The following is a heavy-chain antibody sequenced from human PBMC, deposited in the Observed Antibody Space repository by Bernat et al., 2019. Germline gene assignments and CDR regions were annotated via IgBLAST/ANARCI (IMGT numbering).Heavy chain of an antibody. Sequence: QVQLVQSGAEVKKPGASVKVSCKASGYTFTSYGISWVRQAPGQGLEWMGWISAYNGNTNYAQKLQGRVTMTTDTSTSTAYMELRSLSSDDTAVYYCARGERYFDWLFGRDAFDIWGQGTMVTVSS. CDR3: ARGERYFDWLFGRDAFDI. CDR1: GYTFTSYG. D-gene: IGHD3-9*01. V-gene: IGHV1-18*01. J-gene: IGHJ3*02. CDR2: ISAYNGNT.